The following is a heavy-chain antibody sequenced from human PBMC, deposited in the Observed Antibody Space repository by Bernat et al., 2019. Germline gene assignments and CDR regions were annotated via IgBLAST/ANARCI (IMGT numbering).Heavy chain of an antibody. D-gene: IGHD5-18*01. CDR1: GYTFTAYY. V-gene: IGHV1-2*06. Sequence: QVQLVQSGAEVKKPGASVKVSCRASGYTFTAYYLYWVRQAPGQGLEWMGRINPNSGDTNYAQKFQGRVTMTRDTSISTAYMDLSSLTSDDTAVYYCATGAHTPFDYWGQGILVTVSS. J-gene: IGHJ4*02. CDR2: INPNSGDT. CDR3: ATGAHTPFDY.